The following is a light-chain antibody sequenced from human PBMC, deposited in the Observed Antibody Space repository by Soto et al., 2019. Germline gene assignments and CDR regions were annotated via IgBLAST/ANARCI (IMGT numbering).Light chain of an antibody. J-gene: IGLJ3*02. CDR2: LNSDGSH. Sequence: QPVLTQSPSASASLGASVKLTCTLSSGRSSYAIAWHQQQSEKGPRYLMKLNSDGSHSKGDGIPDRFSGSSSGAERYLTISSLQSEDEADYYCQTWGAGIRVFGGGTKLTVL. V-gene: IGLV4-69*01. CDR3: QTWGAGIRV. CDR1: SGRSSYA.